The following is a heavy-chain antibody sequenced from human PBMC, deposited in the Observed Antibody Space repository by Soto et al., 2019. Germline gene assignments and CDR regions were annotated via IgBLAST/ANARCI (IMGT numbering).Heavy chain of an antibody. D-gene: IGHD5-12*01. CDR3: ARRIVATETFDY. Sequence: PSETLSLTCTVSNASISSRKWWTWVRQTPGKGLEWIGEIYHSGSINHNPSLKSRVTMSVDKSKNQFSLKMTSVTAADTGVYYCARRIVATETFDYWGQGTLVTVSS. J-gene: IGHJ4*02. CDR1: NASISSRKW. CDR2: IYHSGSI. V-gene: IGHV4-4*02.